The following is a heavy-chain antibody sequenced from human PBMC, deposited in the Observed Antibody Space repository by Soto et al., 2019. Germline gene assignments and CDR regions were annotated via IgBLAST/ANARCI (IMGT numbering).Heavy chain of an antibody. CDR2: ISAYNGNT. V-gene: IGHV1-18*01. D-gene: IGHD3-10*01. Sequence: ASVKVSCKASGYTFTSYGISWVRQAPGQGLEWMGWISAYNGNTNYAQKLQGRVTMTTDTSTSTAYMELRSLRSDDTAVYYCARAPGDYYGSGSYPKTNNWLDPWGQGTLVTVSS. CDR3: ARAPGDYYGSGSYPKTNNWLDP. J-gene: IGHJ5*02. CDR1: GYTFTSYG.